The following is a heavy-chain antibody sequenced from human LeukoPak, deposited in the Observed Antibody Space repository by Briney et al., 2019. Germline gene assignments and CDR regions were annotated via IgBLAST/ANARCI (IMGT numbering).Heavy chain of an antibody. J-gene: IGHJ3*02. V-gene: IGHV1-2*02. D-gene: IGHD1-26*01. CDR1: GYTFTGYY. Sequence: GASVKVSCKASGYTFTGYYMHWVRQAPGQGLEWMGWINPNSGGTNYAQKFQGRVTMTRDTSISTAYMELGRLRSDDTAVYYCARGVGATLSEDAFDIWGQGTMVTVSS. CDR3: ARGVGATLSEDAFDI. CDR2: INPNSGGT.